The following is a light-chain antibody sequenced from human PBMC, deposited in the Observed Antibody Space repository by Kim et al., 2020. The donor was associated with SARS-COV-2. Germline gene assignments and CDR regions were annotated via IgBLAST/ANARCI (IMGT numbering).Light chain of an antibody. CDR3: QSYNRSNVV. J-gene: IGLJ2*01. CDR2: EDD. V-gene: IGLV6-57*04. CDR1: SGSIDDNY. Sequence: NFMLTQPHSVSESPGKTVTISCTRSSGSIDDNYVQWYQQRPGGVPTTVIYEDDQRPSGVSDRFSGSIDNSSNSASLTISGLKTEDEADYYCQSYNRSNVVFGGGTK.